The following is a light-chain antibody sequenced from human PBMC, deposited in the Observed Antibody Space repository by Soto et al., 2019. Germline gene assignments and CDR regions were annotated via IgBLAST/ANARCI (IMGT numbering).Light chain of an antibody. CDR1: QTISRW. Sequence: DIQMTQSPSTLSGSVRDRVTITCRASQTISRWLAWYQQKPGKAPKLLLYKASTLKSGVPSRVSGSGSGPEFTLTISRLLPDDSATYYCLHYNSYSEAVGEGTKVELK. V-gene: IGKV1-5*03. J-gene: IGKJ1*01. CDR2: KAS. CDR3: LHYNSYSEA.